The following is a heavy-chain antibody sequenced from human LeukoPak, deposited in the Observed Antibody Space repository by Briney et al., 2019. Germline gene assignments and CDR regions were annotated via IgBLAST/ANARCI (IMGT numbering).Heavy chain of an antibody. V-gene: IGHV3-23*01. Sequence: GGSLRLSCVASGFTFSDYYMTWIRQAPGKGLEWVSAISGSGGSTYYADSVKGRFTISRDNSKNTLYLQMNSLRAEDTAVYYCAKVGSSTVSFDYWGQGTLVTVSS. D-gene: IGHD2-2*01. J-gene: IGHJ4*02. CDR2: ISGSGGST. CDR1: GFTFSDYY. CDR3: AKVGSSTVSFDY.